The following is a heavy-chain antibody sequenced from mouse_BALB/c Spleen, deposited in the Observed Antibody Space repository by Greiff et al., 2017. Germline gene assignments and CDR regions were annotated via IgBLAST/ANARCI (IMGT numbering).Heavy chain of an antibody. J-gene: IGHJ2*01. Sequence: DVKLVESGGGLVQPGGSLKLSCAASGFTFSSYTMSWVRQTPEKRLEWVAYISNGGGSTYYPDTVKGRFTISRDNAKNTLYLQMSSLKSEDTAMYYVARQGGYDYFDYWGQGTTLTVSS. CDR1: GFTFSSYT. D-gene: IGHD2-2*01. CDR2: ISNGGGST. CDR3: ARQGGYDYFDY. V-gene: IGHV5-12-2*01.